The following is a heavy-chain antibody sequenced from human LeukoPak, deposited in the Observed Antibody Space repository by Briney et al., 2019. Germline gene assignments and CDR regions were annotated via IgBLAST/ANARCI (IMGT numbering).Heavy chain of an antibody. CDR1: GGSISGYY. Sequence: SETLSLTCTVSGGSISGYYWNWMRQPPGKGLEWIGYFYYSGSTNYNPSLRGRVTISLDTSKNQFSLTLSSVTAADTAVYYCAGGSGWLFVYWGQGIPVTVSP. D-gene: IGHD6-19*01. J-gene: IGHJ4*02. CDR2: FYYSGST. CDR3: AGGSGWLFVY. V-gene: IGHV4-59*01.